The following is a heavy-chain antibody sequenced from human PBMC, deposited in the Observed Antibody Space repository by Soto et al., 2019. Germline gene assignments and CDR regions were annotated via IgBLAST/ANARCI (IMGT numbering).Heavy chain of an antibody. Sequence: SETLSLTCAVYGGSFSGYYWSWIRQPPGKGLEWIGEINHSGSTNYNPSLKSRVTISVDTSKNQFSLKLSSVTAADTAVYYCARRWATDEPNYFDYWGQGTLVTVSS. J-gene: IGHJ4*02. CDR1: GGSFSGYY. D-gene: IGHD5-12*01. CDR3: ARRWATDEPNYFDY. CDR2: INHSGST. V-gene: IGHV4-34*01.